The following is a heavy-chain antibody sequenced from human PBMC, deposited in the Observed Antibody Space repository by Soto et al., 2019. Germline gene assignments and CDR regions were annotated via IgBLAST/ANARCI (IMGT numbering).Heavy chain of an antibody. CDR3: AKGSAGYSSGWYYFDY. CDR1: GLPFSSYA. V-gene: IGHV3-23*01. Sequence: EVQLLESGGGLLKPGGSLRLSCAASGLPFSSYAMSWVRQAPGKGLEGVSAISGSGGSTYYADSVKGRFTISRDNSKNTLYLQMNSLRAEDTAVYYCAKGSAGYSSGWYYFDYWGQGTLVTVSS. J-gene: IGHJ4*02. D-gene: IGHD6-19*01. CDR2: ISGSGGST.